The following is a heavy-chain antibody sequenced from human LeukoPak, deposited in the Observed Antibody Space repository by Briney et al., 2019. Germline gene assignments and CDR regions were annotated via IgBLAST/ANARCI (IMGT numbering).Heavy chain of an antibody. V-gene: IGHV1-24*01. CDR3: ATSDILTGYHDAGPTYPSDY. Sequence: GASVKVSCKVSGYTLTELSMHWVRQAPGKGLEWMGGFDPEDGETIYAQKFQGRVTMTEDTSTDAAYMELSSLRSEDTAVYYCATSDILTGYHDAGPTYPSDYWGQGTLVTVSS. CDR2: FDPEDGET. D-gene: IGHD3-9*01. CDR1: GYTLTELS. J-gene: IGHJ4*02.